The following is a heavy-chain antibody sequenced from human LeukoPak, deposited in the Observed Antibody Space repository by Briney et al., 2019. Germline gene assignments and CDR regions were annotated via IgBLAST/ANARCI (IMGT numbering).Heavy chain of an antibody. D-gene: IGHD2-15*01. V-gene: IGHV5-51*01. CDR1: GYSFTSYW. Sequence: GESLKISCKGSGYSFTSYWIGWVRQMPGKGLEWMGIIYPGDSDTRYSPSFQAQVTISADKSISTAYLQWSSLKASDTAMYYCARALYCSGGSCYSFDYWGQGTLVTVSS. J-gene: IGHJ4*02. CDR2: IYPGDSDT. CDR3: ARALYCSGGSCYSFDY.